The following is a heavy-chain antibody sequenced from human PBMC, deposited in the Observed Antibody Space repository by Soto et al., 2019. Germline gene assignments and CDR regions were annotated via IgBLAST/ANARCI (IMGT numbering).Heavy chain of an antibody. CDR1: GGTFSSYA. J-gene: IGHJ4*02. D-gene: IGHD6-19*01. CDR3: ARPHSSGWYPFDY. V-gene: IGHV1-69*13. CDR2: IIPIFGTA. Sequence: SVKVSCKACGGTFSSYAISWVRQAPGQGLEWMGGIIPIFGTANYAQKFQGRVTITADESTSTAYMELSSLRSEDTAVYYCARPHSSGWYPFDYWGQGTLVTVSS.